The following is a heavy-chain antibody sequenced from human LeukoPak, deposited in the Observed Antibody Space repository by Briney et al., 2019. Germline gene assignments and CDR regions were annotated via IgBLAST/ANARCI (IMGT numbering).Heavy chain of an antibody. CDR1: GFTFSSYA. D-gene: IGHD3-22*01. V-gene: IGHV3-30*01. CDR2: ISYDGSNE. CDR3: ARTRDYYDSSGYLDY. J-gene: IGHJ4*02. Sequence: PGRSLRLSCAASGFTFSSYAMHWVRQAPGKGLEWVAVISYDGSNEYYADSVKGRFTISRDNSKNTLYLQMNSLRAEDTAVYYCARTRDYYDSSGYLDYWGQGTLVTVSS.